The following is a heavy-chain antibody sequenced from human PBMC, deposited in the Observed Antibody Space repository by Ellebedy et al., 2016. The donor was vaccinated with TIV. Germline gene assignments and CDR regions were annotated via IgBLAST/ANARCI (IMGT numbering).Heavy chain of an antibody. V-gene: IGHV5-51*01. D-gene: IGHD4-23*01. CDR1: GYTFIYYW. CDR2: IYPQDSDA. J-gene: IGHJ4*02. Sequence: GGSLRLXCKASGYTFIYYWIGWVRHMPGKGLEWVAIIYPQDSDARYSPSFQGLVTISVDQSINTAFLQWHSLTASDTAMYYCAILVHPLTPGVRIPGLGWGQGTQVTVSS. CDR3: AILVHPLTPGVRIPGLG.